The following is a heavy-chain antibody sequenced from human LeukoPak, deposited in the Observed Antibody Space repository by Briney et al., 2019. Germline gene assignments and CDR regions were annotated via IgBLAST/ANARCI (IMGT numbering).Heavy chain of an antibody. V-gene: IGHV4-59*01. D-gene: IGHD6-13*01. CDR1: GGSISSYY. J-gene: IGHJ4*02. CDR3: QYAY. Sequence: SETLSLTCTVSGGSISSYYWSWIRQPPGKGLEWIGYIYYSGTTNYNPSLKGRVTISVDTSKNQFSLKLSSVTAADTDIAAAQYAYWGQGTLVTVSS. CDR2: IYYSGTT.